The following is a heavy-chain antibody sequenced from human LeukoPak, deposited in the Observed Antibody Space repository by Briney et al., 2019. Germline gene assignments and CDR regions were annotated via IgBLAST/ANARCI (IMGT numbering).Heavy chain of an antibody. D-gene: IGHD2-2*01. J-gene: IGHJ4*02. Sequence: GGSLRLSCSASGFTFSSYAMHWVRQAPGKGLEYVSAISSNGGSTYYADSVKGRFTISRDNSKNTLYLQMSSLRAEDTAVYYCVKGEGYCSSTSCYGDYWGQGTLSPSPQ. CDR2: ISSNGGST. CDR1: GFTFSSYA. V-gene: IGHV3-64D*06. CDR3: VKGEGYCSSTSCYGDY.